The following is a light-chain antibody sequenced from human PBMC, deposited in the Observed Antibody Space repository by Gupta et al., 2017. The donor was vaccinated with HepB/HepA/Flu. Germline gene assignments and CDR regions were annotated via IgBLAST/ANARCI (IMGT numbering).Light chain of an antibody. Sequence: LSASVGDRVTITCRTSQSSNNYLAWYQQKPGKVPKLLIYATSALHSGVPSRFSGSGSGTDFTLTISSLQPEDVATYYCQKYISAPFTFGPGTKVDIK. CDR2: ATS. J-gene: IGKJ3*01. CDR1: QSSNNY. V-gene: IGKV1-27*01. CDR3: QKYISAPFT.